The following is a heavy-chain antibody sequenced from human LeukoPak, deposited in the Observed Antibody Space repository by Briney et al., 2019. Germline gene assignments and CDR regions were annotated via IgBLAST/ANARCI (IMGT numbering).Heavy chain of an antibody. D-gene: IGHD6-13*01. Sequence: PSETLSLTCTVSGGSISSSSYYWGWIRRPPGKGLEWIGSIYYSGSTYYTPSLKSRVAISVDTSKNQFSLKLSSVTAADTAVYYCARGESTLISFTISSSWYPYFDYWGQGTLVTVSS. CDR2: IYYSGST. CDR1: GGSISSSSYY. J-gene: IGHJ4*02. V-gene: IGHV4-39*07. CDR3: ARGESTLISFTISSSWYPYFDY.